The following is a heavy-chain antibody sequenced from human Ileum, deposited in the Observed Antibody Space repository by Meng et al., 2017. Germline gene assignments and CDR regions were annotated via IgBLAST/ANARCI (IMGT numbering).Heavy chain of an antibody. D-gene: IGHD6-19*01. CDR3: ARDGGWNALHI. CDR2: MNTDGTTK. Sequence: GESLKISCAASGFTFSSYWMNWVRHAPGKGLVWVSQMNTDGTTKNYADSVKGRFTISRDNAKNTLYLEMKSLRVEDTAVYFCARDGGWNALHIWGQGTMVTVSS. CDR1: GFTFSSYW. J-gene: IGHJ3*02. V-gene: IGHV3-74*01.